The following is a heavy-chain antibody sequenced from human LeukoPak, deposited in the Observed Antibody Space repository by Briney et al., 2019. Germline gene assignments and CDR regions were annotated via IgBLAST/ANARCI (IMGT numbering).Heavy chain of an antibody. Sequence: SETLSLTCSVSGGSISSGSYYWTWIRQPAGKGLEWIGRIYTSGSTNYNPSLKSRVTIPMDTSKNQFSLILSSVTAADTAVYYCARVNYSDSSGRPFDSWGQGTLVTVSS. D-gene: IGHD3-22*01. CDR1: GGSISSGSYY. V-gene: IGHV4-61*02. CDR3: ARVNYSDSSGRPFDS. CDR2: IYTSGST. J-gene: IGHJ4*02.